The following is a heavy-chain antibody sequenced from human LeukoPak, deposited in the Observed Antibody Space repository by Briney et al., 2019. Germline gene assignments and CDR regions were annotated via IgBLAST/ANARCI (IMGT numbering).Heavy chain of an antibody. CDR3: ARVRDFWRHPAWFDP. J-gene: IGHJ5*02. D-gene: IGHD3-3*01. CDR2: INHSGST. CDR1: GGSFSGYY. Sequence: SETLSLTCAVYGGSFSGYYWSWIRQPPGKGLEWIGEINHSGSTNYNPSLKSRVTISVDTSKNQFSLKLSSVTAADTAVYYCARVRDFWRHPAWFDPWGQGTLVTVPS. V-gene: IGHV4-34*01.